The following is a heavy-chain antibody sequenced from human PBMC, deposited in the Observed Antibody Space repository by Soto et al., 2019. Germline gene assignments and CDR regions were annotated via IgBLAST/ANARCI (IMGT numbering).Heavy chain of an antibody. CDR2: ITGGNGNT. CDR3: ARELQGLYYFDY. CDR1: EYTFTSYT. D-gene: IGHD4-4*01. V-gene: IGHV1-3*01. Sequence: ASVKVSCKASEYTFTSYTMHWVRQAPGHRLEWMGWITGGNGNTKCSQKFPGRVTITRDTSASTAYMELSSLRSDDTAVYYCARELQGLYYFDYWGQGTLVTVSS. J-gene: IGHJ4*02.